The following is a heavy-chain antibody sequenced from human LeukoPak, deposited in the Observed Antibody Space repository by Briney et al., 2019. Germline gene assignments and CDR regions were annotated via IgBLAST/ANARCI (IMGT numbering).Heavy chain of an antibody. CDR2: IYTSGST. J-gene: IGHJ4*02. Sequence: SETLSLTCTVSGGSLSSGSYYWSWIRQPAGKGLEWIGRIYTSGSTNYNPSLKSRVTISVDTSKNQFSLKLSSVTAADTVVYYCAVYYYDSSGYYYDYWGQGTLVTVSS. CDR3: AVYYYDSSGYYYDY. D-gene: IGHD3-22*01. CDR1: GGSLSSGSYY. V-gene: IGHV4-61*02.